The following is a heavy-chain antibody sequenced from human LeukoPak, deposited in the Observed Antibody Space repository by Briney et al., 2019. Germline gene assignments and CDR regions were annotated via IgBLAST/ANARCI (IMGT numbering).Heavy chain of an antibody. CDR2: ISDNGGST. D-gene: IGHD3-10*01. CDR3: VKGDHYASGSYLDY. V-gene: IGHV3-64D*06. J-gene: IGHJ4*02. CDR1: GFTFSSYA. Sequence: GGSLRLSCSASGFTFSSYAMHWVRQAPGKGLEYVSAISDNGGSTYYADSVKGRFTLSRDNSKNTLFLQMSSLRAEDTAVYYCVKGDHYASGSYLDYWGQGTLVTVSS.